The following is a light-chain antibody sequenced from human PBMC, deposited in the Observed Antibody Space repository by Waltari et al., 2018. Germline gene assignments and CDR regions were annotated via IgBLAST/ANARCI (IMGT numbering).Light chain of an antibody. Sequence: EIVLTQSPATLSLSTGERATLSCRASQSISSYLAWYQQKPGQAPRLLIYDASTRATGIPARFSGSGSVTDFTLTISSLEPEDFALYYCQQRSTSFTFGPGTRVDVK. J-gene: IGKJ3*01. CDR2: DAS. CDR1: QSISSY. CDR3: QQRSTSFT. V-gene: IGKV3-11*01.